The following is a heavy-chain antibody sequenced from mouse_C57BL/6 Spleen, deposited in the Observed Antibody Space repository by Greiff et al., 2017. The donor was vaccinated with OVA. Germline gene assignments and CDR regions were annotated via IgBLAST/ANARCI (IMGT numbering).Heavy chain of an antibody. CDR3: ARWGVGGGFDY. V-gene: IGHV1-69*01. Sequence: QVQLQQPGAELVMPGASVKLSCKASGYTFTSYWMHWVKQRPGQGLEWIGEIDPSDSYTNYNQKFKGKSTLTVDKSSSTAYMQLSSLTSEDSAVYYCARWGVGGGFDYWGQGTTLTVSS. CDR1: GYTFTSYW. J-gene: IGHJ2*01. D-gene: IGHD1-1*02. CDR2: IDPSDSYT.